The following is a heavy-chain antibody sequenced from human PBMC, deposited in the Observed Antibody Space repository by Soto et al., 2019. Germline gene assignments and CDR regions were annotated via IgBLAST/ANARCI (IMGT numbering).Heavy chain of an antibody. D-gene: IGHD3-3*01. CDR3: TRHDSNYDFWSGSPPRYGMDV. Sequence: EVQLVESGGGLVQPGGSLKLSCAASGFTFSGSAMHWVRQASGKGLEWVGRIRSKANSYATAYAASVKGRFTISRDDSKNTAYLKMDSLKTEDTAVYYCTRHDSNYDFWSGSPPRYGMDVWGQGTTVTVSS. V-gene: IGHV3-73*01. CDR2: IRSKANSYAT. J-gene: IGHJ6*02. CDR1: GFTFSGSA.